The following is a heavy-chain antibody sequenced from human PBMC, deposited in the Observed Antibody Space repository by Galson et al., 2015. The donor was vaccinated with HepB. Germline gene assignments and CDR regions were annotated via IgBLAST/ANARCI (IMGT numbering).Heavy chain of an antibody. D-gene: IGHD5-18*01. CDR2: IDPSDSYT. V-gene: IGHV5-10-1*01. CDR1: GYTFTNYW. J-gene: IGHJ4*02. Sequence: QSGAEVKKPGESLRISCKGSGYTFTNYWIIWVRQMPGKGLEWMGKIDPSDSYTKYSPSFQGHVTISADRSINTAYLQWGSLKASDTAMYYCARRRGYNSGLSFDYWGQGTLVTVSS. CDR3: ARRRGYNSGLSFDY.